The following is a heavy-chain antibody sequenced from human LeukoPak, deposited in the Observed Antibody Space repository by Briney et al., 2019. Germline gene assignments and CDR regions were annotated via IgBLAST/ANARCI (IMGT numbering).Heavy chain of an antibody. J-gene: IGHJ4*02. CDR2: IIPVFGTA. Sequence: SVKVSCKASGGTFSSYAISWVRQAPGQGLEWMGGIIPVFGTANYAQKFQGRVTITTDESTSTAYMELSSLRSEDTAVYYCARATVGATHGAYWGQGTLVTVSS. CDR3: ARATVGATHGAY. CDR1: GGTFSSYA. V-gene: IGHV1-69*05. D-gene: IGHD1-26*01.